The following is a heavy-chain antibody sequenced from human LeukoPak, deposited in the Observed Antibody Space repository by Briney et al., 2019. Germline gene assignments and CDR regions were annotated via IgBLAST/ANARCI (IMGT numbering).Heavy chain of an antibody. CDR3: ARWATVSYYFDY. V-gene: IGHV4-4*07. D-gene: IGHD4-11*01. Sequence: PSETLSLTCTVSGGSISSYYWSWTRQPAGKGLEWIGRIYTSGSTNYNPSLKSRVTMSVDTSKNQFPLKLGSVTAADTAVYYCARWATVSYYFDYWGQGTLVTVSS. CDR2: IYTSGST. J-gene: IGHJ4*02. CDR1: GGSISSYY.